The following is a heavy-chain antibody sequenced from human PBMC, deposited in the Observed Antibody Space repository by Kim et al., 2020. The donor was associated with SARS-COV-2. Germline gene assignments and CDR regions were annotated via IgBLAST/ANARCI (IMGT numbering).Heavy chain of an antibody. CDR2: IRSKAYGGTT. J-gene: IGHJ6*02. CDR3: TRVGPVLRFLEWLGYYYGMDV. D-gene: IGHD3-3*01. Sequence: GGSLRLSCTASGLTFGDYAMSWVRQAPGKGLEWVGFIRSKAYGGTTEYAASVKGRFTISRDDSKSIAYLQMNSLKTEDTAVYYCTRVGPVLRFLEWLGYYYGMDVWGQGTTVTVS. CDR1: GLTFGDYA. V-gene: IGHV3-49*04.